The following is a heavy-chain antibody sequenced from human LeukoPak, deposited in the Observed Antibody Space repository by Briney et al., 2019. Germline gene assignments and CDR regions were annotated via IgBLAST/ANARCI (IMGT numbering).Heavy chain of an antibody. V-gene: IGHV4-59*01. CDR3: ARDGGTGYYYYYMDV. CDR2: IYYSGST. D-gene: IGHD3-16*01. J-gene: IGHJ6*03. CDR1: GGSFSGYY. Sequence: SETLSLTCAVYGGSFSGYYWSWIRQPPGKGLEWIGYIYYSGSTNYDPSLKSRVTISVDTSKNQFSLKLSSVTAADTAVYYCARDGGTGYYYYYMDVWGKGTTVTISS.